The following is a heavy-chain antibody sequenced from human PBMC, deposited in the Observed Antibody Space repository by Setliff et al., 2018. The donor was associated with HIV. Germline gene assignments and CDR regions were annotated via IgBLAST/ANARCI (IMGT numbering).Heavy chain of an antibody. V-gene: IGHV4-34*01. CDR3: ARGRKLTTSRTSFYYGLDV. Sequence: PSETLSLTCAVYGGSFRGSSWNWIRQAPGKGLEWIGAFIQSGNTTYSPSVRSRVTTSMDSSMNQFSLKLTSVTAADTGVYYCARGRKLTTSRTSFYYGLDVWGPGTTVTVSS. J-gene: IGHJ6*02. D-gene: IGHD4-17*01. CDR2: FIQSGNT. CDR1: GGSFRGSS.